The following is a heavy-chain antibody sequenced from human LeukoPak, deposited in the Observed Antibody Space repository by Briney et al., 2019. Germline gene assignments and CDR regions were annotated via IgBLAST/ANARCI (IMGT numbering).Heavy chain of an antibody. Sequence: GRSLRLSCAASGFTFSSYAMHWVRQAPGKGLELVAVISYDGSNKYYADSVKGGFTISRDNSKNRLYLQMNSLRAEDTAVYYCAKPFPSSGYYDGVQYYFDYWGQGTLVTVSS. CDR1: GFTFSSYA. J-gene: IGHJ4*02. D-gene: IGHD3-22*01. V-gene: IGHV3-30-3*01. CDR2: ISYDGSNK. CDR3: AKPFPSSGYYDGVQYYFDY.